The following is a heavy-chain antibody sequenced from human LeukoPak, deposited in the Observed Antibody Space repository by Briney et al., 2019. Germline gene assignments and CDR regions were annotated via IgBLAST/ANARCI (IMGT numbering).Heavy chain of an antibody. J-gene: IGHJ6*02. CDR2: ISYDGSKK. V-gene: IGHV3-30-3*01. CDR3: ARGGDFWSGYKTHEYGLDV. Sequence: GGSLRLSCAASGFTFSSYAMHWVRQAPGKGLEWVAVISYDGSKKYHAGSVKGRFTISRDNSNKMQHLEMDSLRADDAAVYYCARGGDFWSGYKTHEYGLDVWGQGTTVTVSS. D-gene: IGHD3-3*01. CDR1: GFTFSSYA.